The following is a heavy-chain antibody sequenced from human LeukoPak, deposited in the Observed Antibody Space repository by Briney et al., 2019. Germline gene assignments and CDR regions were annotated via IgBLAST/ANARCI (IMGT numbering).Heavy chain of an antibody. CDR1: GYTFTGYY. CDR3: ARVGIREITFGGVIVSYFDY. V-gene: IGHV1-2*02. D-gene: IGHD3-16*02. Sequence: GASVKVSCKASGYTFTGYYMHWVRQAPGQGLEWMGWINPNSGGTNYAQKFQGRVNMTRDTSISTAYMELSRLRSDDTAVYYCARVGIREITFGGVIVSYFDYWGQGTLVTVSS. J-gene: IGHJ4*02. CDR2: INPNSGGT.